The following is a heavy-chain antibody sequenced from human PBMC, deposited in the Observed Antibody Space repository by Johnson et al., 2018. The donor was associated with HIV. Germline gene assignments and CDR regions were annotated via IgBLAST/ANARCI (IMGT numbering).Heavy chain of an antibody. CDR2: IKQDGSEK. J-gene: IGHJ3*02. CDR1: GFTFSSYW. V-gene: IGHV3-7*05. Sequence: VQLVESGGGLVQPGGSLRLSCAASGFTFSSYWMSWVRQAPGKGLEWVANIKQDGSEKYYVDSVKGRFTISRANAKNSLYLQMNSLRADDTAVYYCASPGGRGFFGSFDIWGQGTMVTVSS. CDR3: ASPGGRGFFGSFDI. D-gene: IGHD3-16*01.